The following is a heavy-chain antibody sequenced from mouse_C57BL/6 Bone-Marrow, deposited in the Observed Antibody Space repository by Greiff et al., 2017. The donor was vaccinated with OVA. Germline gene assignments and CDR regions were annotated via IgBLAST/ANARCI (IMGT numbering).Heavy chain of an antibody. CDR3: SEDSAVYYCGWRGYVFVYD. V-gene: IGHV1-87*01. CDR2: GQGLEWIG. D-gene: IGHD3-1*01. Sequence: QVQLKQSGPELARPWASVKISCQAFYTFSSRVHFAFRDTNYWMQWGKKRPGQGLEWIGAIYPGNGDTCYNQKFNGKATLTADKSSSTAYMQLNSLTSEDSAVYYCGWRGYVFVYDWGPGTTLTVSS. J-gene: IGHJ2*01. CDR1: YTFSSRVH.